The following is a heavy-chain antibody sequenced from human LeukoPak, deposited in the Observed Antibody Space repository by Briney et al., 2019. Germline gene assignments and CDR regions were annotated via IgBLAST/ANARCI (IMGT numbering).Heavy chain of an antibody. CDR3: ARGRRGGYVNWFDP. CDR1: GFTFSDYY. J-gene: IGHJ5*02. CDR2: ISSSGSTI. Sequence: PGGSLRLSCAASGFTFSDYYMSWIRQAPGKGLGWVSYISSSGSTIYYADSVKGRFTISRDNAKYSLYLQMNSLRAEDTAVYYCARGRRGGYVNWFDPWGQGTLVTVSS. V-gene: IGHV3-11*01. D-gene: IGHD5-18*01.